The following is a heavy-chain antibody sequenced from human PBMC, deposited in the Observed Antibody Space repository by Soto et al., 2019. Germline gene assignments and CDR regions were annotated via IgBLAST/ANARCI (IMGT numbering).Heavy chain of an antibody. CDR2: ISGDGDNR. D-gene: IGHD6-13*01. V-gene: IGHV3-30-3*01. Sequence: QVQLVESGGDVVQPGRSLRLSCTASGFTFSTYTMHWVRQSPGKGLEWLAFISGDGDNRYYAESVRGRFTISRNNSKNTLYLQMDSLRPEDTAVYYCARDGPIAAAGNNWFDPWGQGTLVTVSS. CDR3: ARDGPIAAAGNNWFDP. J-gene: IGHJ5*02. CDR1: GFTFSTYT.